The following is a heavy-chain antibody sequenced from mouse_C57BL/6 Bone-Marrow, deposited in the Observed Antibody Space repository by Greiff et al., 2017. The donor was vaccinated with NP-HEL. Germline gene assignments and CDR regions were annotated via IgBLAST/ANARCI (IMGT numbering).Heavy chain of an antibody. CDR3: ASLPFAY. CDR1: GFTFTDYY. J-gene: IGHJ3*01. Sequence: EVMLVESGGGLVQPGGSLSLSCAASGFTFTDYYMSWVRQPPGKALEWLGFIRNKANGYTTEYHASVQGRFTISRDNSQSILYLQMNALRAEDSATYYCASLPFAYWGQGTLVTVSA. CDR2: IRNKANGYTT. V-gene: IGHV7-3*01.